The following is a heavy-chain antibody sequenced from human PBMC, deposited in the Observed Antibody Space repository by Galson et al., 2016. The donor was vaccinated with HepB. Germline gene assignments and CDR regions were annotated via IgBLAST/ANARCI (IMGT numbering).Heavy chain of an antibody. CDR1: GLIFSNHA. CDR2: INQDGSVK. J-gene: IGHJ4*02. D-gene: IGHD5-24*01. Sequence: SLRLSCAASGLIFSNHAMHWVRQAPGKGLEWVANINQDGSVKHYVDSVKGRFTVSRDNSKNSLYLQMNSLRAEDTAVYYCSIRLDFWGQGTLVTVSS. V-gene: IGHV3-7*01. CDR3: SIRLDF.